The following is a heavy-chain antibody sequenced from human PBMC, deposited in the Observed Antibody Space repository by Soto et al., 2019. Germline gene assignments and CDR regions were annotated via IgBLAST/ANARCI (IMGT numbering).Heavy chain of an antibody. V-gene: IGHV3-23*01. J-gene: IGHJ4*02. D-gene: IGHD3-16*02. Sequence: EVQLLESGGGLVQPGGSLRLSCAASGFTFSSYAMSWLRQAPGKGLEWVSAISGSGGSTYYADSVKGRFTISRDNSKNTLYLQMNSLRAEDTAVYYCAKEDGDAYIWWSYRSFDYWGQGTLVTVSS. CDR3: AKEDGDAYIWWSYRSFDY. CDR2: ISGSGGST. CDR1: GFTFSSYA.